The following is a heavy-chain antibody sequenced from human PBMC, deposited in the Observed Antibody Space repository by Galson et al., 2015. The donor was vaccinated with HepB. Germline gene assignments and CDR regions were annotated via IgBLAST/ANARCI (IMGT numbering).Heavy chain of an antibody. V-gene: IGHV1-2*02. Sequence: SLKVSCKASGYTFTGYYMHWVRQAPGQGLEWMGWINPNSGGTNYAQKFQGRVTMTRDTSISTAYMQLSRLRSDDTAVYYCARAPPRDYDCWSGYYLHYFDYWGQGTLVTVSS. CDR3: ARAPPRDYDCWSGYYLHYFDY. CDR2: INPNSGGT. D-gene: IGHD3-3*01. CDR1: GYTFTGYY. J-gene: IGHJ4*02.